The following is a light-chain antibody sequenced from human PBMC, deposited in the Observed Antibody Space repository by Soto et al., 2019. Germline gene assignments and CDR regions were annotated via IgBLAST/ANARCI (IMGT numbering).Light chain of an antibody. CDR1: QSVPST. V-gene: IGKV3-15*01. CDR3: QQYNNWPLT. CDR2: AAS. J-gene: IGKJ1*01. Sequence: EIVLTQSPGTLSLSPGERATLSCRASQSVPSTYLAWYQQKPGQAPRLLIYAASTRATGLPARFSGSGSGTEFTLTISSLQSEDFAVYSCQQYNNWPLTFGQGTKVDIK.